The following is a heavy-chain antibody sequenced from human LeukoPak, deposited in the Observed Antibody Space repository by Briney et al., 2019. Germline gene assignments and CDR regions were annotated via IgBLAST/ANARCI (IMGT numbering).Heavy chain of an antibody. V-gene: IGHV3-30*18. Sequence: PGGSLRLSCAASGFTFSSYGMHWVRQAPGKGLEWVAVISYDGSNKYYADSVKGRFTISRDNSKNTLYLQMNSMRAEDTAVYYCAKDLSSGSGYDLHFDYWGQGTLVTVPS. CDR3: AKDLSSGSGYDLHFDY. CDR1: GFTFSSYG. CDR2: ISYDGSNK. D-gene: IGHD5-12*01. J-gene: IGHJ4*02.